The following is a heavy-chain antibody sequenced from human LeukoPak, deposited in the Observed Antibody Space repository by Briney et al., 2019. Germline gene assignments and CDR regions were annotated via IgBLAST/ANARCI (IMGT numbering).Heavy chain of an antibody. CDR3: ARSPHALWFGGGAFDF. CDR2: SYSTGIT. CDR1: GFNVSAKS. Sequence: GGSLRVSCAASGFNVSAKSMSWVRQPPEKGLEWVSVSYSTGITAYADSVKGRFSISRDNSKNTLALQMNSLRVEDTAVYYCARSPHALWFGGGAFDFWGQGTRVTVSS. J-gene: IGHJ4*02. V-gene: IGHV3-53*01. D-gene: IGHD3-10*01.